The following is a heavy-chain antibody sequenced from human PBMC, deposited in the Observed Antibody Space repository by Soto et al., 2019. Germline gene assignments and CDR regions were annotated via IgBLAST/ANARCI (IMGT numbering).Heavy chain of an antibody. Sequence: PGGSLRLSCAASGFTFSSYAMSWVRQAPGKGLEWVSAISGSGGSTYYADSVKGRFTISRDNSKNTLYLQMNSLRAEDTAVYYCAKGVSSSWYLAWFDPWGQGTLVTAPQ. J-gene: IGHJ5*02. V-gene: IGHV3-23*01. D-gene: IGHD6-13*01. CDR2: ISGSGGST. CDR3: AKGVSSSWYLAWFDP. CDR1: GFTFSSYA.